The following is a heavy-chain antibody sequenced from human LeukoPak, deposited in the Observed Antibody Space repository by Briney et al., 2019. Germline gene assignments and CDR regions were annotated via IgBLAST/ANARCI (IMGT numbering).Heavy chain of an antibody. Sequence: PVGSLRLSCAASGFTFSNYWMHWVRHAPGKGLEWVSAISDRGGATYYADSVKGRFTIFRDNSKKTLFLQMNTLRAEDTAVYYCARGGAGVLSHFDNWGQGTLVTVSS. V-gene: IGHV3-23*01. CDR1: GFTFSNYW. D-gene: IGHD4/OR15-4a*01. CDR2: ISDRGGAT. J-gene: IGHJ4*02. CDR3: ARGGAGVLSHFDN.